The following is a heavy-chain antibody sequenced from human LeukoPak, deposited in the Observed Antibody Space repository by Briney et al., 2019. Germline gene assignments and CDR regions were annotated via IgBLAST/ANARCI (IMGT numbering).Heavy chain of an antibody. J-gene: IGHJ6*03. CDR2: IYYSGST. Sequence: SETLSLTCTVSGGSLSSYYWSWIRQPPGKGLEYIGYIYYSGSTNYNPSLKSRLTISVDTSKNQFSLKLSSVTAADTAVYYCARVVAAFPWYYYYMDVWGKGTTVTISS. CDR1: GGSLSSYY. D-gene: IGHD2-15*01. CDR3: ARVVAAFPWYYYYMDV. V-gene: IGHV4-59*01.